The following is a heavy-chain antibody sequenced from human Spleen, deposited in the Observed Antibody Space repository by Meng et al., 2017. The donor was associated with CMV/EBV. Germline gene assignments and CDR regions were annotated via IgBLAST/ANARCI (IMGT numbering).Heavy chain of an antibody. J-gene: IGHJ4*02. V-gene: IGHV5-51*01. CDR1: GYSFTSYW. CDR2: IYPGDSDT. CDR3: ARQYSSHFDY. D-gene: IGHD6-19*01. Sequence: GESLKISCKGSGYSFTSYWIGWVRQMPGKGLEWMGIIYPGDSDTRYSPSFQGQVTISADKSITTAYLQWSSLRASDTAIYYCARQYSSHFDYWGQGTLVTVSS.